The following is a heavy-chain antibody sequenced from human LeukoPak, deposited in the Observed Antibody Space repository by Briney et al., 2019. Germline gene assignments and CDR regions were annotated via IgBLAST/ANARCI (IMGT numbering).Heavy chain of an antibody. CDR2: ISWNSGSI. V-gene: IGHV3-9*01. Sequence: GGSLRLSCAASGFTFDDYAMHWVRQAPGKGLEWVSGISWNSGSIGYADSVKGRFTISRDNAKNSLYLQMNSLRGDDTAVYYCAKPHFDYWGQGTLVTVSS. CDR1: GFTFDDYA. J-gene: IGHJ4*02. CDR3: AKPHFDY.